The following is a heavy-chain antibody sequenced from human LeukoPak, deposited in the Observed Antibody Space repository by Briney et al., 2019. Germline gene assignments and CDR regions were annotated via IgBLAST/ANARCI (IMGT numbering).Heavy chain of an antibody. CDR2: IYSGGST. V-gene: IGHV3-53*01. CDR3: AKDIAAAGTRILYYYYGMDV. Sequence: PGGSLRLSCAASGFTVSSNYMSWVRQAPGKGLEWVSVIYSGGSTYYADSVKGRFTISRDNSKNTLYLQMNSLRAEDTAVYYCAKDIAAAGTRILYYYYGMDVWGQGTTVAVSS. J-gene: IGHJ6*02. D-gene: IGHD6-13*01. CDR1: GFTVSSNY.